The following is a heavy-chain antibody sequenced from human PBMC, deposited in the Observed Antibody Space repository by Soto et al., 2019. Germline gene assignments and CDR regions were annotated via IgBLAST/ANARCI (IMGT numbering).Heavy chain of an antibody. Sequence: PGEALKISWKGSGYSFTSYWKGWVRQMPGKDLEWMGIIYPGDSDTRYSPSFQGQGTLSADKSISTAYLQWSSLNASDPSMFYPATSLAAPGDAFDILRQGTVVTVSS. J-gene: IGHJ3*02. V-gene: IGHV5-51*01. CDR3: ATSLAAPGDAFDI. CDR1: GYSFTSYW. CDR2: IYPGDSDT. D-gene: IGHD7-27*01.